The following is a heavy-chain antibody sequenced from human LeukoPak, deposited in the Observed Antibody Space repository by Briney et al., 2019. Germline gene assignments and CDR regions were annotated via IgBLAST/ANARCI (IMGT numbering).Heavy chain of an antibody. D-gene: IGHD4-17*01. Sequence: PSKTLSLTCAVSSGSISSGGYSWSWIRQPPGKGLEWIGYIYHSGSTYYNPSLKSRVTISVDRSKNQFSLKLSSVTAADTAVYYCARFSVTTGFDYWGQGTLVTVSS. J-gene: IGHJ4*02. V-gene: IGHV4-30-2*01. CDR2: IYHSGST. CDR1: SGSISSGGYS. CDR3: ARFSVTTGFDY.